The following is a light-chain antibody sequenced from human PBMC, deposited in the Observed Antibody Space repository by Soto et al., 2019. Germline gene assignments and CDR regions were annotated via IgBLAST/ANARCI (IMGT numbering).Light chain of an antibody. CDR2: SGS. Sequence: DIVMTQSALSLPVTPGEPASISCRSSESLMYDTGCVFLDWYLEKLGQPPQLLLYSGSNRASGVPERWSGSVSAAYITRKISRVEAEDVGVYYGMQTQRMPCTIGVRTKVAIK. CDR1: ESLMYDTGCVF. V-gene: IGKV2-28*01. J-gene: IGKJ4*01. CDR3: MQTQRMPCT.